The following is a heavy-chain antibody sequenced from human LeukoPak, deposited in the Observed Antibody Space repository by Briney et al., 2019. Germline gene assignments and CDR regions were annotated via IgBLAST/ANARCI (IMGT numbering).Heavy chain of an antibody. V-gene: IGHV3-30*19. CDR1: GFTFSSYA. CDR2: ISYDGSNK. CDR3: AREQLVPARGADY. Sequence: GGSLRLSCAASGFTFSSYAMHWVRQAPGKGLEWVAVISYDGSNKYYADSVKGRFTISRDNSKNTLYLQMNSLRAEDTAVYYCAREQLVPARGADYWGQGTLVTVSS. D-gene: IGHD2-2*01. J-gene: IGHJ4*02.